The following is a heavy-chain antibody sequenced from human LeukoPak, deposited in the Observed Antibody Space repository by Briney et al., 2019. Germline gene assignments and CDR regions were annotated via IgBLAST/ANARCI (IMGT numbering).Heavy chain of an antibody. CDR2: ISAYNGNT. V-gene: IGHV1-18*01. CDR3: ARDGYRVTMIVPNDAFDI. D-gene: IGHD3-22*01. Sequence: ASVKVSCKASGYTFTSYGISWVRQAPGQGLEWMGWISAYNGNTNYAQKLQGRVTMTTDTSTSTAYMELRSLRSDDTAVYYRARDGYRVTMIVPNDAFDIWGQGTWSPSPQ. CDR1: GYTFTSYG. J-gene: IGHJ3*02.